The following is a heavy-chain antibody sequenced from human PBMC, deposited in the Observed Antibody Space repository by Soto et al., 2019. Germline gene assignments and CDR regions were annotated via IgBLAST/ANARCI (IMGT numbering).Heavy chain of an antibody. CDR1: GFTFSSYA. D-gene: IGHD5-12*01. CDR3: AKDRTEVDIVATFGY. Sequence: GGSLRLSYAASGFTFSSYAMSWVRQAPGKGLEWVSAISGSGGSTYYADSVKGRFTISRDNSKNTLYLQMNSLRAEDTAVYYCAKDRTEVDIVATFGYWGQGTLVTVSS. J-gene: IGHJ4*02. V-gene: IGHV3-23*01. CDR2: ISGSGGST.